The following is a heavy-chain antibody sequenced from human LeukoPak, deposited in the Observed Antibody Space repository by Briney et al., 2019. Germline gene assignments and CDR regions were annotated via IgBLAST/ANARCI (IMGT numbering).Heavy chain of an antibody. J-gene: IGHJ4*02. CDR1: GYSFTSYW. CDR3: ARQGYCSSTSCPKRWEWAGTSDY. CDR2: IDPSDSYT. V-gene: IGHV5-10-1*01. D-gene: IGHD2-2*01. Sequence: GESLNISCKGSGYSFTSYWISWVRQMPGKGLEWMGRIDPSDSYTNYSPSFQGHVTISADKSISTAYLQWSSLKASDTAMYYCARQGYCSSTSCPKRWEWAGTSDYWGQGTLVTVSS.